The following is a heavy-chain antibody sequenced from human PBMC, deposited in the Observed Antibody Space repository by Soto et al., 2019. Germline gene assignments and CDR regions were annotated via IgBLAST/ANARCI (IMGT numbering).Heavy chain of an antibody. CDR2: ISGSGGST. D-gene: IGHD6-19*01. V-gene: IGHV3-23*01. CDR1: GFTFSSYA. CDR3: AKDQSSSGWYILHWFDP. J-gene: IGHJ5*02. Sequence: GGSLRLSCAASGFTFSSYAMSWVRQAPGKGLEWVSAISGSGGSTYYADSVKGRFTISRDNSKNTLYLQMNSLRAEDTAVYYCAKDQSSSGWYILHWFDPWGQGTLVTVSS.